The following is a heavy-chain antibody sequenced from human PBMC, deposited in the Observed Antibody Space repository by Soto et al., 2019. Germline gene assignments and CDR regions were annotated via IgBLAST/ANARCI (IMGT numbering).Heavy chain of an antibody. V-gene: IGHV4-30-2*01. Sequence: LTCAVSGGSIGSGGYSWSWIRQPPGKGLEWIGYIYHSGSTYYNPSLKSRVTISVDRSKNQFSLKLSSVTAADTAVYYCARAPPFHRGQGTQVTVSS. J-gene: IGHJ4*02. CDR2: IYHSGST. CDR1: GGSIGSGGYS. CDR3: ARAPPFH.